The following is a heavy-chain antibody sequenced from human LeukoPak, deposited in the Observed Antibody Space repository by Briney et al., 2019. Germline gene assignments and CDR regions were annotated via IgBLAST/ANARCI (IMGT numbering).Heavy chain of an antibody. J-gene: IGHJ2*01. Sequence: SETLSLTCTVSGGSISSSSYYWGWIRQPPGTGLEWVGSIYYSGSTYYNPSLKSRVTISVDTSKNQFSLKLSSVTAADTAVYYCASPPLYDYGGNPSYWYFDLWGRGTLVTVSS. CDR2: IYYSGST. D-gene: IGHD4-23*01. CDR3: ASPPLYDYGGNPSYWYFDL. V-gene: IGHV4-39*01. CDR1: GGSISSSSYY.